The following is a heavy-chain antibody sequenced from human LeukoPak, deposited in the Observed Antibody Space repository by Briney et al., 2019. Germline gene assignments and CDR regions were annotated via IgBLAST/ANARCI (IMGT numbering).Heavy chain of an antibody. J-gene: IGHJ4*02. Sequence: GGTLRLSCAASGFTFSSFDMSWVRQAPGEGLEWVSAISGSGGSTYNADSVKGRFTISRDNSKNTLYLQMNSLRAEDTAVYYCEGEAVAGRDYFDYWGQGTLVTVSS. CDR3: EGEAVAGRDYFDY. CDR1: GFTFSSFD. V-gene: IGHV3-23*01. D-gene: IGHD6-19*01. CDR2: ISGSGGST.